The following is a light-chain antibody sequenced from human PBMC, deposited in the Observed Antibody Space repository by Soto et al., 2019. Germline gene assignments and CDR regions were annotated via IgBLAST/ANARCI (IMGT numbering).Light chain of an antibody. V-gene: IGKV1-5*01. CDR1: QSIGSW. Sequence: DIQMTQSPSTLSASIGDRVTLTCRASQSIGSWLAWYQQKPGKAPKLLIFDASSLESGVPSRFSGSGSATEFTLTISSLQPDDFATYYCQQYNTYSWTFGQGTKVDIK. J-gene: IGKJ1*01. CDR3: QQYNTYSWT. CDR2: DAS.